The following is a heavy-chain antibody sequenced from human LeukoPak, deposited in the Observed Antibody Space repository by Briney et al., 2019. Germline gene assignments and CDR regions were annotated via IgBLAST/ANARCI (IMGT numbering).Heavy chain of an antibody. CDR1: GGSISSYY. V-gene: IGHV4-59*08. Sequence: PSETLSLACTVSGGSISSYYWSWIRQPPVKGLEWIGYIYYSGSTNYNPSLKSRVTISVDTSKNQFSLKLSSVTAADTAVYYCATGSNDAFDIWGQGTMVTVSS. CDR2: IYYSGST. CDR3: ATGSNDAFDI. J-gene: IGHJ3*02. D-gene: IGHD5/OR15-5a*01.